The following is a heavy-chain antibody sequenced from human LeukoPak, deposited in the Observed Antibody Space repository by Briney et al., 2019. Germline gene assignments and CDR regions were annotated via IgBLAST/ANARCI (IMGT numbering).Heavy chain of an antibody. CDR3: ARVGGDYFDY. Sequence: PGGSLRLSCAASGFTLSRYSMRWIRQPPGKGLEYVSAISSDGGRTYYANSVKGGFTISRDNSKNTLYLQMGSLRGEDMAVYYCARVGGDYFDYWGQGTLVTVSS. V-gene: IGHV3-64*01. CDR2: ISSDGGRT. CDR1: GFTLSRYS. D-gene: IGHD3-10*01. J-gene: IGHJ4*02.